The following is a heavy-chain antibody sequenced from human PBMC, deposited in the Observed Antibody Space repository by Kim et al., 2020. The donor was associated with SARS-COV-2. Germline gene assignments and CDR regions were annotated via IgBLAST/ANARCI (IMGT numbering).Heavy chain of an antibody. CDR3: ARGNYYESVSLSDYYNGMDV. J-gene: IGHJ6*02. V-gene: IGHV3-30-3*01. CDR2: ISYDGRNK. D-gene: IGHD3-10*01. Sequence: GGSLRLSCAASGLSFDDSAMNWVRQAPGKGLEWVAVISYDGRNKEYADSVKGRFSNSRDNAKSTLSLQMNSVRVEDTAVYYCARGNYYESVSLSDYYNGMDVWGQGTTVTVSS. CDR1: GLSFDDSA.